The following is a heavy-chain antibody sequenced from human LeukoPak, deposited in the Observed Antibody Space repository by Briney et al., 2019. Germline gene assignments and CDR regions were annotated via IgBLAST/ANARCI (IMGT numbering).Heavy chain of an antibody. CDR3: ARDPTTVITGT. V-gene: IGHV1-2*02. J-gene: IGHJ5*02. CDR1: GYTFTGYY. D-gene: IGHD4-23*01. CDR2: INPNSGGT. Sequence: ASVKVSCKASGYTFTGYYLHWVRQAPGQGLEWMGWINPNSGGTNYAQKFQGRVAMTRDTSISTAYMELSRLRYDDTAVYYCARDPTTVITGTWGRGTLVTVSS.